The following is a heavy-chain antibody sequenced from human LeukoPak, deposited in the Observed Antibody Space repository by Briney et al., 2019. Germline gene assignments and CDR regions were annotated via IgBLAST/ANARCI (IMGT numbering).Heavy chain of an antibody. D-gene: IGHD4-17*01. CDR1: GFTFSSYA. J-gene: IGHJ4*02. Sequence: GGSLRLSCAASGFTFSSYAMSWVRQAPGKGLEWVSAISGSGGSTYYADSVKGRFTISRDNAKNSLYLQMNSLRAEDTAVYYCARSRYGDYAYYFDYWGQGTLVTVSS. CDR2: ISGSGGST. CDR3: ARSRYGDYAYYFDY. V-gene: IGHV3-23*01.